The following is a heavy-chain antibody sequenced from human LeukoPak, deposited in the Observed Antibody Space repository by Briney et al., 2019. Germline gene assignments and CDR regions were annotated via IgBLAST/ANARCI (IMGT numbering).Heavy chain of an antibody. D-gene: IGHD3-10*01. J-gene: IGHJ4*02. CDR1: GYTLTELS. CDR2: FDPEDGET. CDR3: ATGYYYGSGSYPNY. V-gene: IGHV1-24*01. Sequence: PRASVTVSCKVSGYTLTELSMHWVRQAPGKGLEWMGGFDPEDGETIYAQKFQGRVTMTEDTSTDTAYMELSSLRSEDTAVYYCATGYYYGSGSYPNYWGQGTLVTASS.